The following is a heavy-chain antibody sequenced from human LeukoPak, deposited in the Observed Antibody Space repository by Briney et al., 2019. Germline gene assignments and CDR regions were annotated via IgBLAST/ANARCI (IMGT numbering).Heavy chain of an antibody. CDR3: ARDSGGTGYYYMDV. V-gene: IGHV3-20*04. Sequence: PGGSLRLSCAASGFIFDDYGMSWVRQAPGKGLEWVSGINWNAGSTGYADSVKGRFTISRDNAKNSLNLQMNSLRAEDTALYYCARDSGGTGYYYMDVWGKGTTVTVSS. D-gene: IGHD2-15*01. J-gene: IGHJ6*03. CDR1: GFIFDDYG. CDR2: INWNAGST.